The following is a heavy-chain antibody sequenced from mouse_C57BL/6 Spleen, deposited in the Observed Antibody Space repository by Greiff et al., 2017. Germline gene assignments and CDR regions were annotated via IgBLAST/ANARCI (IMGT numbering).Heavy chain of an antibody. J-gene: IGHJ3*01. CDR2: IHPNSGST. CDR3: ARRGYDYVWFAY. D-gene: IGHD2-4*01. CDR1: GYTFTSYW. V-gene: IGHV1-64*01. Sequence: QVQLQQPGAELVKPGASVKLSCKASGYTFTSYWMHWVKQRPGQGLEWIGMIHPNSGSTNYNEKFKSKATLTVDKSSSTAYMQLSSLTSEDSAVYYCARRGYDYVWFAYWGQGTLVTVSA.